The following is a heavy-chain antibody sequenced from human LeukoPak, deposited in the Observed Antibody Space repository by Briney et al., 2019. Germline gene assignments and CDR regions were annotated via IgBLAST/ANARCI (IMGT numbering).Heavy chain of an antibody. Sequence: GATVKVSCKASGYTFTTYPLNWVRQAPGQGLEWMGWISTNTGNPTYAQAFTGRFVFSLDTSVNTAFLQINSLKPEDTAAYYCATLPSGWPGERPAIDIWGQGTMVTVSS. V-gene: IGHV7-4-1*02. CDR3: ATLPSGWPGERPAIDI. J-gene: IGHJ3*02. CDR1: GYTFTTYP. D-gene: IGHD6-19*01. CDR2: ISTNTGNP.